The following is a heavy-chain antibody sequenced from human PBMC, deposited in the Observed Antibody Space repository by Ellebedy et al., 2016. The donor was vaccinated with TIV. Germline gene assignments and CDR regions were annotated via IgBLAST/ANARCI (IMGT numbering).Heavy chain of an antibody. CDR3: ARGKIRFLESLGDWFDP. D-gene: IGHD3-3*01. J-gene: IGHJ5*02. Sequence: AASVKVSCKTSGFTFTNYDINWVRQASGQGPEWMGWMNPKSGDTNYAQKFQGRVTMTRNTSITTAYMELSSLRSDDTAVYYCARGKIRFLESLGDWFDPWGQGTLVTVSS. CDR2: MNPKSGDT. V-gene: IGHV1-8*01. CDR1: GFTFTNYD.